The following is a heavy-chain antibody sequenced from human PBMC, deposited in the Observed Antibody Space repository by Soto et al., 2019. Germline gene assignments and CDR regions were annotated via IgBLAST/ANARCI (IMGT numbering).Heavy chain of an antibody. CDR1: RGSISSSSYY. D-gene: IGHD3-10*01. CDR3: ARQSLRITMVRGVSGPSVAPDY. Sequence: WETLSLTCTVSRGSISSSSYYWGWIRQPPGKGLEWIGSIYYSGSTYYNPSLKSRVTISVDTSKNQFSLKLSSVTAADTAVYYCARQSLRITMVRGVSGPSVAPDYWGQGTLVTVSS. J-gene: IGHJ4*02. V-gene: IGHV4-39*01. CDR2: IYYSGST.